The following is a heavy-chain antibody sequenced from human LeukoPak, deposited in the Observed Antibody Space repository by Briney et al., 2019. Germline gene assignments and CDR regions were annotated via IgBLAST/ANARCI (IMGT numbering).Heavy chain of an antibody. V-gene: IGHV4-38-2*02. CDR3: ARRVHSSSWSSYFDY. CDR2: IYEGETT. CDR1: GYSISSGHY. J-gene: IGHJ4*02. D-gene: IGHD6-13*01. Sequence: SETLSLTCTVSGYSISSGHYWGWIRQPPGKGLEWIGSIYEGETTYYNPSLKTRLTISLDTSKNQFSLKLSSVTATDTAVYYCARRVHSSSWSSYFDYWGQETLVTVSS.